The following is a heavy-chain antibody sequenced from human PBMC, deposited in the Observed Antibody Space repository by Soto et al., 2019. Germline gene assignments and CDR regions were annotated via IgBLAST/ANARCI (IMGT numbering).Heavy chain of an antibody. CDR2: ISAYNGNT. V-gene: IGHV1-18*04. CDR1: GYTFTSYG. D-gene: IGHD6-13*01. Sequence: ASVKVSCKASGYTFTSYGISWVRQAPGQGLEWMGWISAYNGNTNYAQKLQGRVTMTTDTSTSTAYMELRSLRSDDTAVYYCAREPRQQLVLSYGMDVWGQGTTVTVSS. CDR3: AREPRQQLVLSYGMDV. J-gene: IGHJ6*02.